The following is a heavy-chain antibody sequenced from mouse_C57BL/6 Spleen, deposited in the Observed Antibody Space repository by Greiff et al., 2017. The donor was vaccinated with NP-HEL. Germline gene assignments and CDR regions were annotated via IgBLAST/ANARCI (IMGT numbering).Heavy chain of an antibody. D-gene: IGHD2-4*01. CDR3: AMGRDYDAWFAY. Sequence: EVQGVESGAELVKPGASVKLSCTASGFNIKDYYMHWVKQRTEQGLEWIGRIDPEDGETKYAPKFQGKATITADTSSNTAYLQLSSLTSEDTAVYYCAMGRDYDAWFAYWGQGTLVTVSA. CDR2: IDPEDGET. J-gene: IGHJ3*01. V-gene: IGHV14-2*01. CDR1: GFNIKDYY.